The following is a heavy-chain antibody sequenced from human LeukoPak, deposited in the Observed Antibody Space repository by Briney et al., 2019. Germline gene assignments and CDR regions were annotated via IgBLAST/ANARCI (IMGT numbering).Heavy chain of an antibody. CDR2: IYYSGGT. Sequence: SETLSLTCTVSGASISSANYYWGWIRQPPGKGLEWIGSIYYSGGTYYNPSLKSRVTISVDTSKNQFSLKLSSVTAADTAVYYCARLGELLWFGELNNWFDPWGQGTLVTVSS. CDR3: ARLGELLWFGELNNWFDP. D-gene: IGHD3-10*01. V-gene: IGHV4-39*01. J-gene: IGHJ5*02. CDR1: GASISSANYY.